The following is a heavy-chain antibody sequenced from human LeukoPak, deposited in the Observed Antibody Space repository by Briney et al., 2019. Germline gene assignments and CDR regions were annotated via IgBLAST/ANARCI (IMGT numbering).Heavy chain of an antibody. D-gene: IGHD3-9*01. CDR3: ANSVSPLRYFDWLLFS. V-gene: IGHV3-23*01. Sequence: PGGSLRLSCAASGFTFSVYAMSWVRQAPGKGLEWVSAISGSGDNTYYADSVKGRFTISRDNSKNTLYLQMNSLRAEDTAVYYCANSVSPLRYFDWLLFSWGQGTLVTVSS. CDR2: ISGSGDNT. J-gene: IGHJ5*02. CDR1: GFTFSVYA.